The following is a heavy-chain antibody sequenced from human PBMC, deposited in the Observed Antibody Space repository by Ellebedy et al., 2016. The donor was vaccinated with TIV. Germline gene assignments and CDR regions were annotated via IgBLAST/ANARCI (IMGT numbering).Heavy chain of an antibody. D-gene: IGHD3-22*01. CDR2: INSSGGST. V-gene: IGHV1-46*01. CDR3: ARSLVAYSSCYYRDYFDY. Sequence: ASVTVSCKASGYTFTSYYMHWVRQAPGQGLEWMGIINSSGGSTSYAQKFQGRVTMTRDTSTSTVYMELSSLRSEDTAVYYCARSLVAYSSCYYRDYFDYWGQGTPVTVSS. J-gene: IGHJ4*02. CDR1: GYTFTSYY.